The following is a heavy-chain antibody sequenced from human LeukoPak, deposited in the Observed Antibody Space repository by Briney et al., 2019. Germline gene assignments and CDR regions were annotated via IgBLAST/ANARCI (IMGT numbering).Heavy chain of an antibody. D-gene: IGHD5-18*01. CDR1: GFTFSSYS. J-gene: IGHJ4*02. CDR3: ARASAMVTEY. V-gene: IGHV3-21*01. Sequence: GGSLRLSCAASGFTFSSYSMNWVRQAPGKGLEWVSSISSSSSYICYADSVKGRFTISRDNAKNSLYLQMNSLRAEDTAVYYCARASAMVTEYWGQGTLVTVSS. CDR2: ISSSSSYI.